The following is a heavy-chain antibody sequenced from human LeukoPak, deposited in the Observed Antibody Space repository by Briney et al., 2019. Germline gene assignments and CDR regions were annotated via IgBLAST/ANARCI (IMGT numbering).Heavy chain of an antibody. CDR2: LYSSGTT. D-gene: IGHD3-10*01. Sequence: PGGSLRLSCAASGFTFSSYGMHWVRQAPGKGLEWVSILYSSGTTYYANSVKGRFTISRDNSENKLFLQMNSLRAEDTAVYYCARGGFGPSDALDIWGQGTMVTVSS. V-gene: IGHV3-NL1*01. CDR3: ARGGFGPSDALDI. CDR1: GFTFSSYG. J-gene: IGHJ3*02.